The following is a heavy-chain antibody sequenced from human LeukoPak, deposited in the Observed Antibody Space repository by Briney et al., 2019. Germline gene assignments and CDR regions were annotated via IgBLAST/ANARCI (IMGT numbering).Heavy chain of an antibody. CDR2: IYYSEST. V-gene: IGHV4-31*03. CDR1: GGSISSGGYY. J-gene: IGHJ5*02. D-gene: IGHD3-9*01. Sequence: SETLSLTCTVSGGSISSGGYYWSWIRQHPGKGLEWIGYIYYSESTYYNPSLKSRVTISVDTSKNQFSLKLSSVTAADTAVYYCARPCVSEDILTGYPINWFDPWGQGTLVTVSS. CDR3: ARPCVSEDILTGYPINWFDP.